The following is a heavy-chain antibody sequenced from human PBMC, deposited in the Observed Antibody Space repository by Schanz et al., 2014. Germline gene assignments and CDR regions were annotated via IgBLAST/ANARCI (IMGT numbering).Heavy chain of an antibody. J-gene: IGHJ5*02. CDR2: IKSKTDGETT. Sequence: EVQLVESGGGLVKPGGSLRLSCAASTSIFNHAWMSWVRQAPGKGLEWLGRIKSKTDGETTDYAAPVKGRFSISRDDSQSTLYLQMNSLKIEDTAGYYCAAASAPVREAGAGSSLHLWGQGTLVTVSP. V-gene: IGHV3-15*01. D-gene: IGHD1-26*01. CDR1: TSIFNHAW. CDR3: AAASAPVREAGAGSSLHL.